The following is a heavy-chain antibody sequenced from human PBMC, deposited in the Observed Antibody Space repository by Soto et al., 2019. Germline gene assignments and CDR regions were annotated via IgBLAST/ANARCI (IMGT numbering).Heavy chain of an antibody. CDR3: ARAIAAAGTVSQFDY. J-gene: IGHJ4*02. CDR1: GFTFSSYS. D-gene: IGHD6-13*01. V-gene: IGHV3-21*01. CDR2: ISSSSSYI. Sequence: PGGSLRLSYAASGFTFSSYSMNWVRQAPGKGLEWVSSISSSSSYIYYADSVKGRFTISRDNAKNSLYLQMNSLRAEDTAVYYCARAIAAAGTVSQFDYWGQGTLVTVSS.